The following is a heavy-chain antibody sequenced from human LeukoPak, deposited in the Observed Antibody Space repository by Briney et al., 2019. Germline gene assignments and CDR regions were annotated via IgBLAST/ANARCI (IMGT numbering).Heavy chain of an antibody. CDR1: GFTFSSYS. D-gene: IGHD4-23*01. Sequence: GGSLRLSCAASGFTFSSYSMNWVRQAPGKGLEWISDISSSSSTIYYADSVKGRFTISRDNAKSSLYLQMNSPRAEDTAVYYCARVHTVVTPFDSWGQGTLVTVSS. V-gene: IGHV3-48*01. J-gene: IGHJ4*02. CDR2: ISSSSSTI. CDR3: ARVHTVVTPFDS.